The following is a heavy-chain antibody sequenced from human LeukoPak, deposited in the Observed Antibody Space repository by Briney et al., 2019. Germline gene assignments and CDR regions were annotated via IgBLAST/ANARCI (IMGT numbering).Heavy chain of an antibody. Sequence: GASVKVPCKASGYTFTGYYLHWVRQAPGQGLEWMGWINPNSGGTNYAQKFQGRVTMTRDTSISTAYMELSRLRSDDTAVYYCARVMSGNMITFGGVTELDAFDIWGQGTMVTVSS. D-gene: IGHD3-16*01. CDR1: GYTFTGYY. CDR2: INPNSGGT. CDR3: ARVMSGNMITFGGVTELDAFDI. J-gene: IGHJ3*02. V-gene: IGHV1-2*02.